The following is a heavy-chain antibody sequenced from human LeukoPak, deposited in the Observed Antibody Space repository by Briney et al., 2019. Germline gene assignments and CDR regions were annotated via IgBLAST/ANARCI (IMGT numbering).Heavy chain of an antibody. V-gene: IGHV3-30*18. CDR1: GFTFSSYG. J-gene: IGHJ4*02. CDR2: ISYDGSNK. D-gene: IGHD3-22*01. CDR3: AKVQQYYYDSSGLFDY. Sequence: QVQLVESGGGVVQPGRSLRLSCAASGFTFSSYGMHWVRQAPGKGLEWVAVISYDGSNKYYADSVKGRFTISRDNSKNTLYLQMNSLRAEDTAVYYCAKVQQYYYDSSGLFDYWGQGTLVTVSS.